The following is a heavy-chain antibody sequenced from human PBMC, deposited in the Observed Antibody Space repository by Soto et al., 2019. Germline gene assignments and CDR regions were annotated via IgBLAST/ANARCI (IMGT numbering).Heavy chain of an antibody. Sequence: EVQLVESGGGLVQPGGSLRLSCAASGFTFSSYSMNWVRQAPGKGLEWVSYISSSSSTIYYADSVKGRFTISRDNAKNSLYLQMNSLRAEATAVYYCARSGSREFIFGVVIHYFDYWGQGTLVTVSS. CDR3: ARSGSREFIFGVVIHYFDY. V-gene: IGHV3-48*01. J-gene: IGHJ4*02. CDR1: GFTFSSYS. CDR2: ISSSSSTI. D-gene: IGHD3-3*01.